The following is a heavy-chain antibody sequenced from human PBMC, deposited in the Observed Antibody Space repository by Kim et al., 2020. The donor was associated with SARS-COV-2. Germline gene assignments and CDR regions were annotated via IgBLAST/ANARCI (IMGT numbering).Heavy chain of an antibody. D-gene: IGHD2-21*02. V-gene: IGHV4-34*01. Sequence: SETLSLTCAVSGVSFSGYYWSWIRQPPGKGLEWIGDINHSGSTTYNPSPMSRVTILVDTSKNQFSLKLSSVTAADTAVYYCAKTVNCGSDWACHRQGSWFDPWGEVTLVTVSS. CDR2: INHSGST. J-gene: IGHJ5*02. CDR1: GVSFSGYY. CDR3: AKTVNCGSDWACHRQGSWFDP.